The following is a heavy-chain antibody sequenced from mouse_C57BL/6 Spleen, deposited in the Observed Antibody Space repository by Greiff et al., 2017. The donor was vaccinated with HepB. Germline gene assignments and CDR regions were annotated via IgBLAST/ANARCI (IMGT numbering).Heavy chain of an antibody. J-gene: IGHJ3*01. V-gene: IGHV1-55*01. Sequence: QVHVKQPGAELVKPGASVKMSCKASGYTFTSYWITWVKQRPGQGLEWIGDTYPGSGSTNYNEKFKSKATLTVDTSSSTAYMQLSSLTSEDSAVYYCARGLQTFAYWGQGTLVTVSA. CDR3: ARGLQTFAY. D-gene: IGHD2-13*01. CDR2: TYPGSGST. CDR1: GYTFTSYW.